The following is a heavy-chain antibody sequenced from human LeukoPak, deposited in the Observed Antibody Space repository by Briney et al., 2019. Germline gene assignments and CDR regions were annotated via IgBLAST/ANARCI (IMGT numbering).Heavy chain of an antibody. Sequence: GRSLRLSCTVSGFTFSSYWMSWVRQAPGKGLEWVANIKQGGSEKNYVDSVKGRFTISRDNAKNSLYLQMNSLRAGDTAVYYCARSDYYDSSGNLYFDYWGQGTLVTVSS. CDR3: ARSDYYDSSGNLYFDY. D-gene: IGHD3-22*01. CDR2: IKQGGSEK. V-gene: IGHV3-7*01. J-gene: IGHJ4*02. CDR1: GFTFSSYW.